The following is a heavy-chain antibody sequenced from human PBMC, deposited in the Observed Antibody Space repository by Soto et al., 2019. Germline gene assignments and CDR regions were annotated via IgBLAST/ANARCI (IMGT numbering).Heavy chain of an antibody. CDR1: GYKFTTYF. V-gene: IGHV1-46*01. Sequence: QVQLVQSGAELKNPGASVKVACKASGYKFTTYFIHWVRQAPGQGLEWMGMIHPSGDTGYAQKFRGRVTMTIDMSTTTAYMELRNLTSEDTAVYFSVRGYCTTSPCSGDFQFWGQGTLVTVSS. CDR2: IHPSGDT. J-gene: IGHJ1*01. D-gene: IGHD2-15*01. CDR3: VRGYCTTSPCSGDFQF.